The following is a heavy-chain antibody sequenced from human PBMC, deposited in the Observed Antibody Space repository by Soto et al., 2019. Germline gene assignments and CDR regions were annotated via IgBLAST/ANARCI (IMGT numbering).Heavy chain of an antibody. J-gene: IGHJ6*02. CDR3: ARDNPYYDILPPYIYYYYYGMDV. V-gene: IGHV1-18*01. Sequence: QVQLVQSGAEVKKPGASVKVSCKASGYTFTSYGISWVRQAPGQGLEWMGWISAYNGNTNYAQKLQGRVTMTTDTSTSTAYMELRSLRSDETAVYYRARDNPYYDILPPYIYYYYYGMDVWGQGTTVTVSS. CDR2: ISAYNGNT. D-gene: IGHD3-9*01. CDR1: GYTFTSYG.